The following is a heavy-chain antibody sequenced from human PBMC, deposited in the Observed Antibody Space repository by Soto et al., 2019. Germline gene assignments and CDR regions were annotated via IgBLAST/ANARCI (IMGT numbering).Heavy chain of an antibody. CDR1: GGSISSYY. CDR2: IYYSGST. CDR3: ARGPRRITMVRGVGRGYYYYGMDV. V-gene: IGHV4-59*12. Sequence: PSETLSLTCTVSGGSISSYYWSWIRQPPGKGLEWIGYIYYSGSTNYNPSLKSRVTISVDTSKNQFSLKLSSVTAADTAVYYCARGPRRITMVRGVGRGYYYYGMDVWGQGPTVTVSS. D-gene: IGHD3-10*01. J-gene: IGHJ6*02.